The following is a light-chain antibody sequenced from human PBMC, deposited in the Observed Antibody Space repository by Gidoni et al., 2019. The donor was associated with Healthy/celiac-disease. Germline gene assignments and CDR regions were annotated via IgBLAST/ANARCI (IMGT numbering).Light chain of an antibody. CDR3: SSYTSSSTLGV. CDR1: SSDVGCYNY. J-gene: IGLJ3*02. Sequence: QSALTQPASVSGSPGQSSTISCTGTSSDVGCYNYVSWYQQHPGKAPKLMIYDFSTRPSGVSNRFSGSKSGNTASLTISGLQAEDEADYYCSSYTSSSTLGVFGGGTKLTVL. V-gene: IGLV2-14*03. CDR2: DFS.